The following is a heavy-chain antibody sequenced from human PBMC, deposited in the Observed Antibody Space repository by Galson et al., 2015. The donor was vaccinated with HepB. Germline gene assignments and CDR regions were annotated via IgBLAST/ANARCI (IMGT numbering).Heavy chain of an antibody. D-gene: IGHD3/OR15-3a*01. J-gene: IGHJ4*02. Sequence: PALVKPTQTLTLTCTFSGFSLNSRGVGVGWIRQPPGKALEWLALIFWDDDQRYTPLLKSRLNVTKDTSKNQVVLKLTSVDPVDTATYYCAHMDLGLTSFAYWGQGTLVTVSS. CDR3: AHMDLGLTSFAY. CDR2: IFWDDDQ. V-gene: IGHV2-5*02. CDR1: GFSLNSRGVG.